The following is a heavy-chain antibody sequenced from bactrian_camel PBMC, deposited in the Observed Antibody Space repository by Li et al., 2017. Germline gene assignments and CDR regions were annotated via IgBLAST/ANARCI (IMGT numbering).Heavy chain of an antibody. V-gene: IGHV3S53*01. CDR3: AAVRYGVTWYPLCRARSADLGY. CDR2: IDGKGNT. D-gene: IGHD6*01. CDR1: GHIDMRYC. Sequence: HVQLVESGGGSVQAGGSLTLVCSGHIDMRYCMGWFRQPPGRKREKVAVIDGKGNTTYADSVKGRFTISKDNAKNTLYLQMNSLKPEDTAMYYCAAVRYGVTWYPLCRARSADLGYWGQGTQVTVS. J-gene: IGHJ6*01.